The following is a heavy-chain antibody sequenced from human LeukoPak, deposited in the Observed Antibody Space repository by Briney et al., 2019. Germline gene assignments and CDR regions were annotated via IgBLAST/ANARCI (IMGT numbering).Heavy chain of an antibody. J-gene: IGHJ4*02. CDR3: AASGWYVY. V-gene: IGHV1-2*06. D-gene: IGHD6-19*01. Sequence: EASVKVSCKASGGTFSSYAISWVRQAPGQGLEWMGRINPNSGGTNYAQKFQGRVTMTRDTSISTAYMELSRLRSDDTAVYYCAASGWYVYWGQGTLVTVSS. CDR1: GGTFSSYA. CDR2: INPNSGGT.